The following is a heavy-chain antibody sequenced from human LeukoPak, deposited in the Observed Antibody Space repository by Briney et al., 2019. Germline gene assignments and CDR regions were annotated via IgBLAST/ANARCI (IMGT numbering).Heavy chain of an antibody. CDR2: IYSGGST. D-gene: IGHD4-17*01. Sequence: GGSLRLSCAASGFTVSSNYMSRVRQARGKGLEWVSVIYSGGSTYYADSVKGRFTISRDNSKNTLYLQMNSLRAEDTAVYYCARDSPLTTVTTDYWGRGTLVTVSS. V-gene: IGHV3-66*01. CDR1: GFTVSSNY. CDR3: ARDSPLTTVTTDY. J-gene: IGHJ4*02.